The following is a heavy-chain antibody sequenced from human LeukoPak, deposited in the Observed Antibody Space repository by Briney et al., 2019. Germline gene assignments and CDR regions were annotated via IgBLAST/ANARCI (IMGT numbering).Heavy chain of an antibody. D-gene: IGHD3-9*01. CDR2: IYNVDDGGTT. J-gene: IGHJ4*02. CDR3: TWVRNF. Sequence: GGSLRLSCTASGFTFRSARMHWVRQAPGKGLEWVGRIYNVDDGGTTDYAAPVKGRFTISRDDPKHMLYLQMNSLKTEDTAVYYCTWVRNFWGQGTLVTDSS. V-gene: IGHV3-15*01. CDR1: GFTFRSAR.